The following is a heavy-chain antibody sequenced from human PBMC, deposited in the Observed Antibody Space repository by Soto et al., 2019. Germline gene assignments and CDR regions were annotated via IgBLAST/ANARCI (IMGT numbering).Heavy chain of an antibody. CDR1: GYTFTNYG. CDR3: ARDLLYSSRSTVRFDI. CDR2: INTYNGHT. D-gene: IGHD6-13*01. V-gene: IGHV1-18*01. J-gene: IGHJ3*02. Sequence: QVQLVQSGTEVKKPGASVKVSCKASGYTFTNYGISWVRQAPGQGLEWLAWINTYNGHTNYAQKLQGRVTLTTDTSTSTAYMALRSLRSADTAVYYCARDLLYSSRSTVRFDIWGQGTMVTVSS.